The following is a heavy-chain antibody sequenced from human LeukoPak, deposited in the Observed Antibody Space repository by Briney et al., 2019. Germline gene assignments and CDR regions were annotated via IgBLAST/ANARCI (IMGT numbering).Heavy chain of an antibody. CDR3: ARGGYSSGWYTYDFDY. V-gene: IGHV3-21*06. CDR1: GFTFSSYY. CDR2: ISGSSTHI. Sequence: GGSLRLSCAASGFTFSSYYSNWVRQAPGKGLEWVSSISGSSTHIYYADSVKGRFTISRDNAKNSLYLQMSSLRAEDTAVYYCARGGYSSGWYTYDFDYWGQGTLVTVSS. J-gene: IGHJ4*02. D-gene: IGHD6-19*01.